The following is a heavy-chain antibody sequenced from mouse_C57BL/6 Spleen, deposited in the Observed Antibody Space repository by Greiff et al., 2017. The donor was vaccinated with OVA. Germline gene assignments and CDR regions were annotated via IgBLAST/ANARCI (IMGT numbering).Heavy chain of an antibody. CDR2: IDPETGGT. CDR3: TRPYLLLRVLDY. V-gene: IGHV1-15*01. J-gene: IGHJ2*01. Sequence: QVQLQQSGAELVRPGASVTLSCKASGYTFTDYEMHWVKQTPVHGLEWIGAIDPETGGTAYNQKFKGKAILTADKSSSTAYMELRSLTSEDSAVYYCTRPYLLLRVLDYWGQGTTLTVSS. CDR1: GYTFTDYE. D-gene: IGHD1-1*01.